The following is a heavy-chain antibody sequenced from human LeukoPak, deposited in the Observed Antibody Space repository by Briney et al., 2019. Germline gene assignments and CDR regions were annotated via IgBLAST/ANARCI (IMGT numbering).Heavy chain of an antibody. D-gene: IGHD2-15*01. CDR1: GGSISSSYYY. J-gene: IGHJ4*02. CDR2: IYYSGST. V-gene: IGHV4-61*05. Sequence: SETLSLTCTVSGGSISSSYYYWGWIRQPPGKGLEWIGYIYYSGSTNYNPSLKSRVTISVDTSKNQFSLKLSSVTAADTAVYYCARARAEGIVVVVAATAELEFDYWGQGTLVTVSS. CDR3: ARARAEGIVVVVAATAELEFDY.